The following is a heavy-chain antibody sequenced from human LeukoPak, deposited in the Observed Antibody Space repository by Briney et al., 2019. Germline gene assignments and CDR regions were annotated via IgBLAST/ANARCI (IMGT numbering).Heavy chain of an antibody. V-gene: IGHV5-51*01. CDR2: IYPGDSDT. CDR3: ARYPGIAVAPFDY. CDR1: GSSFTSYW. J-gene: IGHJ4*02. D-gene: IGHD6-19*01. Sequence: GASLKISCKGSGSSFTSYWIGWVRQLPGKGLEWMGIIYPGDSDTRYSPSFQGQVTISADNSIRTGYQQWSSLKASDTAMYYCARYPGIAVAPFDYWGQGTLVTVSS.